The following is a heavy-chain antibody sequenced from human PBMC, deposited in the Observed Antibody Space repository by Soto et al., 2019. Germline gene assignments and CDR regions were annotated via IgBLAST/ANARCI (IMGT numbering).Heavy chain of an antibody. CDR2: IGDSGGST. Sequence: GVSLRLSCAASGFTFSNYAMSWVRQAPGKGLEWVSVIGDSGGSTYYADSVKGRFIISRDNSKNTLYLQMNSLRAEDTALYYCAKDYRSRIPGTGPSYDWFDPWGQGTLVTVSS. CDR1: GFTFSNYA. J-gene: IGHJ5*02. D-gene: IGHD1-1*01. V-gene: IGHV3-23*01. CDR3: AKDYRSRIPGTGPSYDWFDP.